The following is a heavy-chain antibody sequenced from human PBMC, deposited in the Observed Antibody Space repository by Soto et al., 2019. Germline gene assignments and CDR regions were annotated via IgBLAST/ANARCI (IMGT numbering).Heavy chain of an antibody. V-gene: IGHV1-69*01. D-gene: IGHD4-17*01. CDR2: IIPIFGTA. CDR1: GGTFSSYA. CDR3: ARGDYGDYDGSYYYFDY. J-gene: IGHJ4*02. Sequence: QVPLVQSGAEVKKPGSSVKVSCKASGGTFSSYAISWVRQAPGQGLEWMGGIIPIFGTANYAQKFQGRVTITADESTSTAYRELSSLRSEDTAVYYCARGDYGDYDGSYYYFDYWGQGTLVTVSS.